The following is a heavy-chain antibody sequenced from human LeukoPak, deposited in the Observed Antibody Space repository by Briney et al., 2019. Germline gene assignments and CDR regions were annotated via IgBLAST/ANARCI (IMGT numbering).Heavy chain of an antibody. CDR2: ISGSGFTT. J-gene: IGHJ4*02. CDR1: GFTFSNDV. CDR3: AKYDTNGAHFDY. Sequence: GGSLRLSCAASGFTFSNDVMAWVRQAPGKGLERVSGISGSGFTTYYADSVKGRFTTSRDNAKNTLYLQMNTLRAEDTAVYYCAKYDTNGAHFDYWGQGTLVTVSS. D-gene: IGHD3-16*01. V-gene: IGHV3-23*01.